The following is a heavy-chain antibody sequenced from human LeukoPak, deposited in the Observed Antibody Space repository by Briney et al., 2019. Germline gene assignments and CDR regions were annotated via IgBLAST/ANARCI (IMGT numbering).Heavy chain of an antibody. V-gene: IGHV3-7*01. Sequence: GGSLRLSCAASGFIFKKYWMNWVRQVPGKGLECLANIKEDGSETYYADSVKGRFTISRDNPKNLLFLQINSLRVEDTAVYYCARETPRRGETRDGYRWGQGTVVTVS. CDR3: ARETPRRGETRDGYR. CDR2: IKEDGSET. D-gene: IGHD5-24*01. J-gene: IGHJ4*02. CDR1: GFIFKKYW.